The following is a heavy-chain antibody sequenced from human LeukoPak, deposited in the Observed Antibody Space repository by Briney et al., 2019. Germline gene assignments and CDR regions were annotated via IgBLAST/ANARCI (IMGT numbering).Heavy chain of an antibody. D-gene: IGHD6-13*01. CDR1: GGTFSSYA. V-gene: IGHV1-69*13. Sequence: SVKVSCKASGGTFSSYAISWVRQAPGQGLEWMGGIIPIFGTANYAQKFQGRVTITADESTSTAYMELSSLRSEDTAVYYCARSSIIAAGGPYYFDYWGQGTLVTVSS. J-gene: IGHJ4*02. CDR3: ARSSIIAAGGPYYFDY. CDR2: IIPIFGTA.